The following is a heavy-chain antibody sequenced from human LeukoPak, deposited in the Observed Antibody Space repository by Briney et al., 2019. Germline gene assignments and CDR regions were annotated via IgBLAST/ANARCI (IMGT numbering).Heavy chain of an antibody. Sequence: SETLSLTCTVSGVSITGYYWSWIRQPPGKRLEWIGFFYYSGSTNYNPSLKSRVTISVDTSKNHFSLKLSSVTAADTAVYYCARGPGGYSYGYYFDYWGQGTLVTVSS. V-gene: IGHV4-59*01. CDR1: GVSITGYY. D-gene: IGHD5-18*01. CDR3: ARGPGGYSYGYYFDY. J-gene: IGHJ4*02. CDR2: FYYSGST.